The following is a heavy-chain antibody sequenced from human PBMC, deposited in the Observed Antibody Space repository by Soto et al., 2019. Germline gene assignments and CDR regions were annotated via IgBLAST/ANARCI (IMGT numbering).Heavy chain of an antibody. CDR2: INHSGST. D-gene: IGHD4-17*01. V-gene: IGHV4-34*01. J-gene: IGHJ4*02. Sequence: SETRSLTCAVYGGSFSGYYWSWIRQPPGKGLEWIGEINHSGSTNYNPSLKSRVTISVDTSKNQLSLKLSSVTAADTAVYYCARSARRLRPKYYFDYWGQGTLVTVSS. CDR3: ARSARRLRPKYYFDY. CDR1: GGSFSGYY.